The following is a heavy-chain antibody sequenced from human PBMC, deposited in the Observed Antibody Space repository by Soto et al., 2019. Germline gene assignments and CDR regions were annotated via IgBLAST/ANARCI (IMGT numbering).Heavy chain of an antibody. J-gene: IGHJ5*02. CDR2: ISTNSRYT. CDR3: ARVYDILTSAWLDP. D-gene: IGHD3-9*01. V-gene: IGHV3-11*03. CDR1: GFTLSDYY. Sequence: GVLRLSCAASGFTLSDYYMTWIRQAPGKGLEWISYISTNSRYTKYADSMKGRFTISRDDAKNSLYLQMNSLRVEDTAVYYCARVYDILTSAWLDPWGQGTLVTVSS.